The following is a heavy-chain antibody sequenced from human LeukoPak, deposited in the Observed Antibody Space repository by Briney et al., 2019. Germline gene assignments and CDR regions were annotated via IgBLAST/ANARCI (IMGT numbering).Heavy chain of an antibody. J-gene: IGHJ4*02. V-gene: IGHV3-23*01. D-gene: IGHD4-11*01. CDR1: GFTFSSYA. Sequence: GGSLRLSCAASGFTFSSYAMSWVRQAPGKGLEWFSAISDSGGSTFNADSVKGRFTISRDNSKNTLYLQMNSLRAEDTALYYCATSTVATNDYWGQGTLVTVSS. CDR2: ISDSGGST. CDR3: ATSTVATNDY.